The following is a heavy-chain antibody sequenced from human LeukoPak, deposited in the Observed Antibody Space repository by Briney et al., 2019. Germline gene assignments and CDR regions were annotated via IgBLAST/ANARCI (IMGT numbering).Heavy chain of an antibody. CDR1: GLTFSSYS. CDR3: ARTSRPLGPITMIEEEYFDY. Sequence: GGSLRLSCAASGLTFSSYSMNWVRQAPGKGLEWVSSISSSSSYIYYADSVKGRFTISRDNAKNSLYLQMNSLRAEDTAVYYCARTSRPLGPITMIEEEYFDYWGQGTLVTVSS. CDR2: ISSSSSYI. V-gene: IGHV3-21*01. J-gene: IGHJ4*02. D-gene: IGHD3-22*01.